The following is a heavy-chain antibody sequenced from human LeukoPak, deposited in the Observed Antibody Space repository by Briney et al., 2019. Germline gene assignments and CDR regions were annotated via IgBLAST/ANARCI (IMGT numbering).Heavy chain of an antibody. CDR2: ISGSGGST. CDR1: GFTFSSYA. CDR3: AKVAPTYYDFWSGYYMDY. Sequence: PGGSLRLSCAASGFTFSSYAMSWVRQAPGKGLEWVSAISGSGGSTYYADSVKGRFTIFRDNSKNTLYLQMNSLRAEDTAVYYCAKVAPTYYDFWSGYYMDYWGQGTLVTVSS. V-gene: IGHV3-23*01. D-gene: IGHD3-3*01. J-gene: IGHJ4*02.